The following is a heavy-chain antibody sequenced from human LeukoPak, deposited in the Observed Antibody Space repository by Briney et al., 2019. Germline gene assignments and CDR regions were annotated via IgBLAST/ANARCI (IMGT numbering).Heavy chain of an antibody. V-gene: IGHV5-51*01. Sequence: GESLKISCKGSGYSFTSYWIGWVRQTPGKGLEWMRIIYPGDSDTRYSPSFQGQVTISADKSISTAYLQWSSLKASDTAMYYCARLQRHIAAAGQIDYWGQGTLVTVSS. J-gene: IGHJ4*02. CDR3: ARLQRHIAAAGQIDY. CDR2: IYPGDSDT. CDR1: GYSFTSYW. D-gene: IGHD6-13*01.